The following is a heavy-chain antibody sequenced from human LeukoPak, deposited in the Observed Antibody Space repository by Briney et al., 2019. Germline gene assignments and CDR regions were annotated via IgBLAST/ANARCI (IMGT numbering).Heavy chain of an antibody. Sequence: SVKVSCKASGGTFSSYAISWVRQAPGQGLEWMGGIIPILGTANYAQKFQGRVTITADESTSTAYMELSSLRSEDTAVYYCARGLLAAGPSPSWFDPWGQGTLVTVSS. J-gene: IGHJ5*02. CDR1: GGTFSSYA. CDR3: ARGLLAAGPSPSWFDP. D-gene: IGHD6-13*01. CDR2: IIPILGTA. V-gene: IGHV1-69*13.